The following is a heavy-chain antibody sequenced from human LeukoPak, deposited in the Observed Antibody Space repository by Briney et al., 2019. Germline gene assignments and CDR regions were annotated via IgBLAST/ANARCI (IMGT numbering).Heavy chain of an antibody. CDR1: GGSISSYY. Sequence: SETLSLTCTVSGGSISSYYWSWIRQPPGKGLEWIGYIYYSGSTNYNPSLKSRVTISVDTSKNQFSLKLSSVTAADTAVYYCARDHTYYDILSGYSPRYMDVWGKGTTVTVSS. D-gene: IGHD3-9*01. CDR3: ARDHTYYDILSGYSPRYMDV. V-gene: IGHV4-59*01. J-gene: IGHJ6*03. CDR2: IYYSGST.